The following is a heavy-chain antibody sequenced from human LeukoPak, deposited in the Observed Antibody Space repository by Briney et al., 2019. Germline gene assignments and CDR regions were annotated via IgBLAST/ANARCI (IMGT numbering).Heavy chain of an antibody. D-gene: IGHD2-21*02. CDR2: IYHSGST. J-gene: IGHJ4*02. CDR1: GGSISSSNW. CDR3: ASSRGYCGGDCHEGLWY. V-gene: IGHV4-4*02. Sequence: PSGTLSLTCAVSGGSISSSNWWSWVRQPPGKGLEWIGEIYHSGSTNYNPSLKSRVTISVDKSKNQFSLKLSSVTAADTAVYYCASSRGYCGGDCHEGLWYWGQGTLVTVSS.